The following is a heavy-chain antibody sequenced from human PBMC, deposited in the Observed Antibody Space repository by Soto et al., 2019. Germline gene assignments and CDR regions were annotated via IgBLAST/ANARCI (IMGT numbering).Heavy chain of an antibody. CDR2: INHSGST. V-gene: IGHV4-34*01. J-gene: IGHJ4*02. Sequence: PSETLSLTCAVYGGSFSGDYWSWIRQPPGKGLEWIGEINHSGSTNYNPSLKSRVTISVDTSKNQFSLKLSSVTAADTAVYYCARSATVTTMTDIDYWGQGTLVTVSS. CDR3: ARSATVTTMTDIDY. CDR1: GGSFSGDY. D-gene: IGHD4-17*01.